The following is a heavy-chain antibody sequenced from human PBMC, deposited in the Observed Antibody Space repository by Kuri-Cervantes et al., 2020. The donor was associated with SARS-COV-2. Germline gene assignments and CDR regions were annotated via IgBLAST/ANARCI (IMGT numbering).Heavy chain of an antibody. CDR3: ARDWGRGELDY. CDR2: MYHSGST. CDR1: GGSISSGDYS. D-gene: IGHD3-16*01. Sequence: LRLSCAVSGGSISSGDYSWSWIRQPPGKGLEWIGYMYHSGSTYYSPSLKSRAAISVDRSRNQFSLKLTSVTAADTAVYYCARDWGRGELDYWGQGTLVTVSS. J-gene: IGHJ4*02. V-gene: IGHV4-30-2*01.